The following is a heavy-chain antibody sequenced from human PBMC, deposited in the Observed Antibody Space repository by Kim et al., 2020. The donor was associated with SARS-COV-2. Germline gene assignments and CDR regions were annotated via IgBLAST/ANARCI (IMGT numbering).Heavy chain of an antibody. Sequence: GESLKISCKGSGYSFTSYWIGWVRQMPGKGLEWMGIIYPGDSDTRYSPSFQGQVTISADKSISTAYLQWSSLKASDTAMYYCARRTYDFWSGYYWGVEGHNWFDPWGQGTLVTVSS. CDR2: IYPGDSDT. CDR1: GYSFTSYW. D-gene: IGHD3-3*01. V-gene: IGHV5-51*01. J-gene: IGHJ5*02. CDR3: ARRTYDFWSGYYWGVEGHNWFDP.